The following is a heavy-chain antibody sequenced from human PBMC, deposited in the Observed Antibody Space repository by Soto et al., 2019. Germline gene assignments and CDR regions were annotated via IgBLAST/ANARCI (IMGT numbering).Heavy chain of an antibody. D-gene: IGHD3-22*01. CDR3: ATGYDSTDYYPTYYGMDV. CDR1: GFIVSSNY. J-gene: IGHJ6*02. CDR2: MYSGGST. V-gene: IGHV3-53*01. Sequence: EVQLVESGGGLIQPGGSLRLSCAASGFIVSSNYMSWVRQAPGKGLEWVSVMYSGGSTYYADSVKGRFTISRDKSKNTLYLQLNSLRADDTAVYYCATGYDSTDYYPTYYGMDVWGQGTTVTVSS.